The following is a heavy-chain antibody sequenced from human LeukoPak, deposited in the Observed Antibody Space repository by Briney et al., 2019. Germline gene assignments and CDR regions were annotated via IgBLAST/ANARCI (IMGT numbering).Heavy chain of an antibody. CDR2: INPNSGGT. CDR3: AREVYNLRYFDWLSIDGYYYGMDV. Sequence: ASVKVSCKASGYTFTGYYMHRVRQAPGQGLEWMGRINPNSGGTNYAQKFQGRVTMTRDTSISTAYMELSRLRSDDTAVYYCAREVYNLRYFDWLSIDGYYYGMDVWGQGTTVTVSS. V-gene: IGHV1-2*06. D-gene: IGHD3-9*01. CDR1: GYTFTGYY. J-gene: IGHJ6*02.